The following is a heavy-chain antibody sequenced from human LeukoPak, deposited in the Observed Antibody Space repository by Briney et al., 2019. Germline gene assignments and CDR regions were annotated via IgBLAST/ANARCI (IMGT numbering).Heavy chain of an antibody. Sequence: ASVEVSCKASGYTFTNYYMHWLRQSPGQGREWRGLINPGGGNTNYAQNFQGRVTMTRDTSTITVYMELSSLRAEDTAIYYCARVRDGYNDAYDIWGQGTVVTVPS. CDR3: ARVRDGYNDAYDI. CDR1: GYTFTNYY. D-gene: IGHD5-24*01. CDR2: INPGGGNT. V-gene: IGHV1-46*01. J-gene: IGHJ3*02.